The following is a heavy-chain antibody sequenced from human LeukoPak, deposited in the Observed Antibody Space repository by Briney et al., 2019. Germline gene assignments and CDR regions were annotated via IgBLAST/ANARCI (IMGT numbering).Heavy chain of an antibody. CDR1: GFTFSSYW. CDR2: INTDGSST. D-gene: IGHD5-18*01. V-gene: IGHV3-74*01. J-gene: IGHJ4*02. Sequence: GGSLRLSCTASGFTFSSYWMHWVRQAPGKGLVWVSRINTDGSSTTYADSVKGRFTISRDNSKNTLYLQMNSLRAEDTAVYYCARDLSYGYFDYWGQGTLVTVSS. CDR3: ARDLSYGYFDY.